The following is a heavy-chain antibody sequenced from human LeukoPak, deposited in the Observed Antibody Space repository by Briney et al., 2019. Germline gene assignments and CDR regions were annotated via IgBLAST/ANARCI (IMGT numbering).Heavy chain of an antibody. CDR2: ISSSGSTI. CDR3: ARVRVVSYYGMDV. CDR1: GFTFSSHE. Sequence: PGGSLRLSCAASGFTFSSHEMNWVRQAPGKGLEWVSYISSSGSTIYYADSVKGRFTISRDNAKNSLYLQMNSLRAEDTAVYYCARVRVVSYYGMDVWGQGTTVIVSS. V-gene: IGHV3-48*03. J-gene: IGHJ6*02.